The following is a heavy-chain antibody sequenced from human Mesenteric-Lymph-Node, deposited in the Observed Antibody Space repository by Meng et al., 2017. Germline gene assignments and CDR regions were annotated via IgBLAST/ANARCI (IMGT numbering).Heavy chain of an antibody. V-gene: IGHV1-2*06. Sequence: QVQRVQPGAEVQKPEAPVKVSCKASGYTFTDYYMQWVRQAPGQGLEWMGRLNPNRGDTNYAQKFQGRVTMTRDTSISTAYMELSRLTSDDTAVYYCARGIVDGYGGDSWFDPWGQGTLVTVSS. CDR1: GYTFTDYY. D-gene: IGHD5-18*01. CDR2: LNPNRGDT. CDR3: ARGIVDGYGGDSWFDP. J-gene: IGHJ5*02.